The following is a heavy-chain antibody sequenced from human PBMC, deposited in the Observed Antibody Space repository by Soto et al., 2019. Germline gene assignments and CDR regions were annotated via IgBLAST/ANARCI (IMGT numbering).Heavy chain of an antibody. Sequence: SETLSLTCAVYGGSFSGYYWSWIRQPPGKGLEWIGEINHSGSTNYNPSLKSRVTISVDTSKNQFSLKLSSVTAADTAVYYCARGQGTGGFDYWGQGTLVTV. J-gene: IGHJ4*02. CDR2: INHSGST. D-gene: IGHD1-1*01. CDR3: ARGQGTGGFDY. V-gene: IGHV4-34*01. CDR1: GGSFSGYY.